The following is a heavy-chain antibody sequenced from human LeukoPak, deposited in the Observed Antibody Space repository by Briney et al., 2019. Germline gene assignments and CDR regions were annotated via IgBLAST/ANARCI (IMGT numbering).Heavy chain of an antibody. Sequence: GGSLRLSCAASGLTFSSYAMSWVRQAPGKGLEWVSAISGSGGSTYYADSVKGRFTISRDNSKNTLYLQMNSLRAEDTAVYYCAKKSSKWELLRGDYFDYWGQGTLVTVSS. CDR2: ISGSGGST. V-gene: IGHV3-23*01. D-gene: IGHD1-26*01. J-gene: IGHJ4*02. CDR1: GLTFSSYA. CDR3: AKKSSKWELLRGDYFDY.